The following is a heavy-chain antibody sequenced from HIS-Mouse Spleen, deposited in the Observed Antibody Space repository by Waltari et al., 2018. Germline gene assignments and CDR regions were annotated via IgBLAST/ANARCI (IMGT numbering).Heavy chain of an antibody. J-gene: IGHJ3*02. Sequence: QVQLQQWGAGRFKPSETLSLTSAVLVGPFRGFFWSLFRQPPGKGLEWIGEITHSGSTNYNPSLKSRVTISVDTSKNQFSLKLSSVTAADTAVYYCARGRFHSWNDAFDIWGQGTMVTVSS. CDR2: ITHSGST. V-gene: IGHV4-34*01. CDR1: VGPFRGFF. D-gene: IGHD1-1*01. CDR3: ARGRFHSWNDAFDI.